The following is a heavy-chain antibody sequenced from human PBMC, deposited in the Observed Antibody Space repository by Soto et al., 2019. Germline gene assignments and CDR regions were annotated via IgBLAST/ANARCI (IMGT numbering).Heavy chain of an antibody. Sequence: EVQLVESGGGLVQPGGSLRLSCAASGFSFSGSSMSWVRQVPGKGLEWVANIDPSGTKKYYVGSVTGRFTISRDNAKNSLYLHMNSLRAEDTAEYYCARELIVGPAEYFQHWGQGTLVTVSS. CDR3: ARELIVGPAEYFQH. J-gene: IGHJ1*01. D-gene: IGHD1-26*01. CDR2: IDPSGTKK. CDR1: GFSFSGSS. V-gene: IGHV3-7*01.